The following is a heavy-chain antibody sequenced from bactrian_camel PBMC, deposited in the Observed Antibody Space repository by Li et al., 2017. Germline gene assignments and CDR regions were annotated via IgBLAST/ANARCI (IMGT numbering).Heavy chain of an antibody. V-gene: IGHV3S1*01. CDR2: INSGGGST. J-gene: IGHJ4*01. CDR3: AKDQISAGGSRYDPGYNF. D-gene: IGHD6*01. CDR1: GFTFSSHW. Sequence: QVQLVESGGGLVQPGGSLRLSCAATGFTFSSHWMYWVRQAPGKGLEWVSAINSGGGSTYYADSVKGRFTISRDNAKNTLYLHLNSLKTEDTAMYYCAKDQISAGGSRYDPGYNFWGQGTQVTVS.